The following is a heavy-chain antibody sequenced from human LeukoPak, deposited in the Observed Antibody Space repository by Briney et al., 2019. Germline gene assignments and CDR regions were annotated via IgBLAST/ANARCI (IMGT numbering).Heavy chain of an antibody. CDR1: GGSISSYY. CDR2: IYYSGST. J-gene: IGHJ4*02. CDR3: ARGNMVRGVITEYYFDY. V-gene: IGHV4-59*01. Sequence: SETLSLTCTVSGGSISSYYWSWIRQPPGKGLEWIGYIYYSGSTNYNPSLKSRVTISVDTSKNQFSLKLSSVTAADTAVYYCARGNMVRGVITEYYFDYWGQGTLVTVSS. D-gene: IGHD3-10*01.